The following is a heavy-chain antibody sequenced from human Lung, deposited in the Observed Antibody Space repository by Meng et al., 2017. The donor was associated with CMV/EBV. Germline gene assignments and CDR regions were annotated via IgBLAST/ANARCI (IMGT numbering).Heavy chain of an antibody. J-gene: IGHJ4*02. CDR3: ARLGARGGNSLSEA. V-gene: IGHV4-38-2*02. D-gene: IGHD4-23*01. CDR2: IYHPDTT. CDR1: GYSISSGYY. Sequence: SETLSLXXTVSGYSISSGYYWGWIRQPPGKGLEWIGAIYHPDTTSYKPSLKGRVVISMDAPRDQFTLKLSSVTAADTAVYFCARLGARGGNSLSEAWGRGKXVT.